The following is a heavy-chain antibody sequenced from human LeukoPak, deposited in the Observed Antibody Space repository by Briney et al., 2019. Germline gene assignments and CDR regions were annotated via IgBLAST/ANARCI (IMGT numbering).Heavy chain of an antibody. CDR3: ATDTGRITIFGVVINPYYYGMDV. V-gene: IGHV1-24*01. CDR2: FDPEDGET. J-gene: IGHJ6*02. CDR1: GYTLTELS. Sequence: ASVKVSCKVSGYTLTELSTHWVRQAPGKGLEWMGGFDPEDGETIYAQKFQGRVTMTEDTSTDTAYMELSSLRSEDTAVYYCATDTGRITIFGVVINPYYYGMDVWGQGTTVTVSS. D-gene: IGHD3-3*01.